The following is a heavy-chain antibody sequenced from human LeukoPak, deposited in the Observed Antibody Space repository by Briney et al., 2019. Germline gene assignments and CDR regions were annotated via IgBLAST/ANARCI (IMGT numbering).Heavy chain of an antibody. CDR1: GGTFSSYA. Sequence: SVKVSCKASGGTFSSYAISWVRQAPGQGLEWMGGIIPIFGTANYAQKFQGRVTITADESTSTAYMELSSLRSEDTAVYYCARGPENYYDSSGYLDYWGQGTLVTVSS. CDR3: ARGPENYYDSSGYLDY. J-gene: IGHJ4*02. CDR2: IIPIFGTA. V-gene: IGHV1-69*01. D-gene: IGHD3-22*01.